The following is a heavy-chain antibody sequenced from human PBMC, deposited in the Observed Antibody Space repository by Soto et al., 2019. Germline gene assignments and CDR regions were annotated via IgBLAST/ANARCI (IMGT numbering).Heavy chain of an antibody. J-gene: IGHJ4*02. V-gene: IGHV5-51*01. CDR1: GYNFSPFW. CDR2: IYPGDSDT. CDR3: ARQVVPAACFDY. Sequence: GGSLKNSRKGSGYNFSPFWIRWGRPMPGKGLEWMGIIYPGDSDTRYSPSFQGQVTISADKSISTAYLQWSSLKASDTAMYYCARQVVPAACFDYWGQGTLVTVSS. D-gene: IGHD2-2*01.